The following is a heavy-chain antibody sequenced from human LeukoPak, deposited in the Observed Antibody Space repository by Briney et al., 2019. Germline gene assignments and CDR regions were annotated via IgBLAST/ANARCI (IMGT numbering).Heavy chain of an antibody. Sequence: GGSLRLSCAASGFTFSSYNMNWVRQAPGKGLEWVSFISSSSSNIYYADSVKGRFTISRDNARNSLYLQMNSLRAEDTAVYFCARYDTLAQFQNQPTYSYYMDFWGKGTTVTVSS. V-gene: IGHV3-48*01. D-gene: IGHD1-1*01. CDR2: ISSSSSNI. J-gene: IGHJ6*03. CDR1: GFTFSSYN. CDR3: ARYDTLAQFQNQPTYSYYMDF.